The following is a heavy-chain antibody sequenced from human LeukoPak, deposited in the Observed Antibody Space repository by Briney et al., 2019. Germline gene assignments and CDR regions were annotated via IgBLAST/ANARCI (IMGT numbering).Heavy chain of an antibody. CDR3: ARGYSYGKDYYYYYMDV. Sequence: GGSLRLSCAASGFTFSSYAMHWVRQAPGKGLEWVAVISYDGSNKYYADSVKGRFTISRDNSKNTLYLQMNSLRAEDTAAYYCARGYSYGKDYYYYYMDVWGKGTTVTVSS. V-gene: IGHV3-30*04. J-gene: IGHJ6*03. D-gene: IGHD5-18*01. CDR2: ISYDGSNK. CDR1: GFTFSSYA.